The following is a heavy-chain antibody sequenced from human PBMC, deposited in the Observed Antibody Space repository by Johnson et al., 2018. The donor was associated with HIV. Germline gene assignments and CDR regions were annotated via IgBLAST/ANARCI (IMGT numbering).Heavy chain of an antibody. V-gene: IGHV3-15*01. J-gene: IGHJ3*01. Sequence: VQLVESGGGLVKPGGSLRLSCAASGFTFSDAWMSWVRQAPGKGLEWVGRIKSKTDGGTTDYAAPVKGRFTISRDDSKDTLYLQMNSLKTDDTAVYYCATEAGIELWLIDAFDLWGQGTMVTVSS. CDR3: ATEAGIELWLIDAFDL. CDR2: IKSKTDGGTT. D-gene: IGHD5-18*01. CDR1: GFTFSDAW.